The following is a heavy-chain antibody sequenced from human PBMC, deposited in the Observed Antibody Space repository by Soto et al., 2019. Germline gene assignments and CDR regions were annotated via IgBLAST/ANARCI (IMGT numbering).Heavy chain of an antibody. D-gene: IGHD3-10*01. Sequence: PGGSLRLSCAASGFTFSSYAMSWVRQAPGKGLEWVSGLSGSGGGTYADSVKGRFIISRDNSKKTLYLQMTSLRAEDTAVYYCARDSGYGSGSSVNHYLDCWGRGTLVTVSS. CDR3: ARDSGYGSGSSVNHYLDC. J-gene: IGHJ4*01. CDR1: GFTFSSYA. CDR2: LSGSGGGT. V-gene: IGHV3-23*01.